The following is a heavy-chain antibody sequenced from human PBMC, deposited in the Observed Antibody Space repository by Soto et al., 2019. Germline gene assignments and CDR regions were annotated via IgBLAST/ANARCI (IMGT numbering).Heavy chain of an antibody. Sequence: SETLSLTCAVYGGSFSGYYWSWIRQPPGKGLEWIGEINHSGSTNYNPSLKSRVTISVDTSKNQFSLKLSSVTAADTAVYYCARGVDTAMVRLYYFDYWGQGTLVTVSS. D-gene: IGHD5-18*01. CDR1: GGSFSGYY. V-gene: IGHV4-34*01. CDR2: INHSGST. CDR3: ARGVDTAMVRLYYFDY. J-gene: IGHJ4*02.